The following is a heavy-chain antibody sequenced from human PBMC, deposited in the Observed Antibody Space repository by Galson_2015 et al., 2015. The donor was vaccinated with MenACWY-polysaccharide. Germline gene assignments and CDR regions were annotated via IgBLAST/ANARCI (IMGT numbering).Heavy chain of an antibody. J-gene: IGHJ2*01. CDR1: GSTFSSFD. CDR2: IGTGGDT. D-gene: IGHD6-13*01. Sequence: SLRLSCATSGSTFSSFDMHWVRHVIGKGLEWVAAIGTGGDTYYSGSVKGRFTISRENAKNSLYLQMNSLRAGDTAVYYCAREFTGDVSSWYYWYFDLWGRGTLVTVSS. V-gene: IGHV3-13*01. CDR3: AREFTGDVSSWYYWYFDL.